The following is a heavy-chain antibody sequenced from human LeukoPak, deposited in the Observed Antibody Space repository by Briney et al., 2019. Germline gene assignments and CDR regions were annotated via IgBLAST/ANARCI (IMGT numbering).Heavy chain of an antibody. V-gene: IGHV3-30*18. D-gene: IGHD6-13*01. CDR3: AKDSGWFRFDY. CDR1: GFTFSNYG. CDR2: VSSTGSAQ. J-gene: IGHJ4*02. Sequence: GGSLRLSCAASGFTFSNYGMQWVRQAPGKGLEWVAVVSSTGSAQYYDDSVRGRFTISRDNAEDMLYLQMKSLRPEDTAVYYCAKDSGWFRFDYWGQGTLVTVSS.